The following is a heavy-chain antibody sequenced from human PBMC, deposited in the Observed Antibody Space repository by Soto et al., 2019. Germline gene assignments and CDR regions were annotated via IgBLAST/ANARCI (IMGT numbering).Heavy chain of an antibody. CDR1: GFTFSSYS. V-gene: IGHV3-21*05. Sequence: GGSLRLSCAASGFTFSSYSMNWVRQAPGKGLEWVSYISSSSSYIYYADSVKGRLTISRDNAKNSLYLQMNSLRAEDTAVYYCARGGEGLLWFGELLDQFDAFDIWGQGTMVTVSS. CDR2: ISSSSSYI. D-gene: IGHD3-10*01. CDR3: ARGGEGLLWFGELLDQFDAFDI. J-gene: IGHJ3*02.